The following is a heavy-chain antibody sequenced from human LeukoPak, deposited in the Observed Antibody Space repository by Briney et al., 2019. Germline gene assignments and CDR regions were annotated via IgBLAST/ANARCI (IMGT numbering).Heavy chain of an antibody. J-gene: IGHJ4*02. V-gene: IGHV3-7*01. Sequence: PGGSLRLSCATSGLRSSSYWMSWVRQAPGKGLEWVANIDRDESERNYVDSAKGRFTISRDGAKNSVYLQMNSLKDEDTAVYYCAIAVGWELGYWGQGTLVTVSS. CDR2: IDRDESER. CDR3: AIAVGWELGY. D-gene: IGHD1-26*01. CDR1: GLRSSSYW.